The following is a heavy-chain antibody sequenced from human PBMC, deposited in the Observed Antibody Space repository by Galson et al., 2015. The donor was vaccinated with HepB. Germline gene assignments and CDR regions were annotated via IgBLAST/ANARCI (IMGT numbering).Heavy chain of an antibody. Sequence: SLRLSCAVSGFTLSSYGMHWVRRAPGKGLEWLSFISYGGNNIYYAASVKGRFTISRDISTNTLFLEMNSLRSEDTGVYYCARRPNHHNGMDVWGQGTTVTVSS. J-gene: IGHJ6*02. D-gene: IGHD1-14*01. V-gene: IGHV3-30*03. CDR1: GFTLSSYG. CDR2: ISYGGNNI. CDR3: ARRPNHHNGMDV.